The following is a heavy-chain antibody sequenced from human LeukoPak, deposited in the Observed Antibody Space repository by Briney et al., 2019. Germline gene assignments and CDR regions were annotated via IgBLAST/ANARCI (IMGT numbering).Heavy chain of an antibody. CDR1: GYTFTSYG. CDR3: ARVIGIIVVPAATYFDY. Sequence: GASVKVSCKASGYTFTSYGISWVRQAPGQGPEWMGRISAYNGNTNYAQKLQGRVTMTTDTSTSTAYMELRSLRSDDTAVYYCARVIGIIVVPAATYFDYWGQGTLVTVSS. J-gene: IGHJ4*02. CDR2: ISAYNGNT. V-gene: IGHV1-18*01. D-gene: IGHD2-2*01.